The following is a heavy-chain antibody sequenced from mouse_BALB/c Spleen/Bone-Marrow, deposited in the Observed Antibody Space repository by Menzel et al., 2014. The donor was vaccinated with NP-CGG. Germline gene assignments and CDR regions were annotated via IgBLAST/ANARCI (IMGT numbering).Heavy chain of an antibody. CDR1: WFSLTSYG. Sequence: VKVVESGPGLVAPSQSLSITCTVSWFSLTSYGVHWVRQPPGKGLEWLGVIWAGGSTNYNSALMSRLSISKDNSKSQVFLKMNSLQTDDTAMYYCAREGSTMITTPFAYWGQGTLVTVSA. V-gene: IGHV2-9*02. J-gene: IGHJ3*01. CDR3: AREGSTMITTPFAY. D-gene: IGHD2-4*01. CDR2: IWAGGST.